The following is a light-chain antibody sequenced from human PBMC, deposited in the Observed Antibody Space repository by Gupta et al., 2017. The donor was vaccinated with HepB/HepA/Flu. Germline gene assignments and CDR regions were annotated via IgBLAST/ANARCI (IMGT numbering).Light chain of an antibody. V-gene: IGLV2-8*01. CDR3: ASYTASDKWV. CDR2: SLT. Sequence: QSALTQPPSASGSPGQSVTISCTGTSSDVGAYNLVSWYQQYPGTAPKLIIFSLTHRPSGVPCRFSGSKSGNTASLTVSELQAEDEADYYCASYTASDKWVFGGGTKVTVL. J-gene: IGLJ3*02. CDR1: SSDVGAYNL.